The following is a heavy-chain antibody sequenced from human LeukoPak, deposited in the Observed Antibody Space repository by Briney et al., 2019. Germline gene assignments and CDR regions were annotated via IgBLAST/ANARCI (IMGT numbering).Heavy chain of an antibody. V-gene: IGHV3-23*01. CDR3: RKNRYSGSLSPFDI. J-gene: IGHJ3*02. D-gene: IGHD1-26*01. CDR2: ISGGGGNT. CDR1: KFAFSSYA. Sequence: GGSLRLSCAASKFAFSSYAMSWVRQAPGKGLEWVSAISGGGGNTYYADPVKGRFTISRDNSKNTLYLQMNSLRAEDTAVYYCRKNRYSGSLSPFDIWGQGTMVTVSS.